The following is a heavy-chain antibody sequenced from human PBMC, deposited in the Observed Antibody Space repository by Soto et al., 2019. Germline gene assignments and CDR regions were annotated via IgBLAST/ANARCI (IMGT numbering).Heavy chain of an antibody. CDR1: GFSISRSA. CDR3: ARDLQAGTDNVNWFAP. Sequence: QVQLVESGGGVVQPGRSLRLSCAASGFSISRSAMHWVRQAPGKGLEWVAVIAYDGSNRWYADSAKGRFTISRDDSKNTVYLQMSSLRGEDKAVYYCARDLQAGTDNVNWFAPGGQGTLVTVSS. V-gene: IGHV3-30*04. D-gene: IGHD1-1*01. CDR2: IAYDGSNR. J-gene: IGHJ5*02.